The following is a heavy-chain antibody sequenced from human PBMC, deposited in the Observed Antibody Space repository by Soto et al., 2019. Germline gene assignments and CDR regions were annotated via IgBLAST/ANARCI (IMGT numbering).Heavy chain of an antibody. Sequence: SVKVSCKASGFTFTSSAVQWVRQARGQRLEWIGWIVVGSGNTNYAQKFQERVTITRDMSTSTAYMELSSLRSEDTAVYYCAAVVPETAGPAIDIRGQGTIVTVSS. D-gene: IGHD3-10*02. CDR3: AAVVPETAGPAIDI. V-gene: IGHV1-58*01. J-gene: IGHJ3*02. CDR2: IVVGSGNT. CDR1: GFTFTSSA.